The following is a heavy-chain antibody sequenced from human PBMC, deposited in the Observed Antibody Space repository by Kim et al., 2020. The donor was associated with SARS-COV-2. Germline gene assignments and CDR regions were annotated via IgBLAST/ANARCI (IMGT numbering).Heavy chain of an antibody. CDR1: GFVFSGYE. D-gene: IGHD1-7*01. Sequence: GGSLRLSCAASGFVFSGYEMNWVRQAPGKGLEWVSHISSSGNTIYYADSVRGRFTISRDNAKDSLHLQMNSLRAEDTGVYYCARQRQIELFDYHYMDVWGRGTTVTVSS. CDR3: ARQRQIELFDYHYMDV. CDR2: ISSSGNTI. V-gene: IGHV3-48*03. J-gene: IGHJ6*03.